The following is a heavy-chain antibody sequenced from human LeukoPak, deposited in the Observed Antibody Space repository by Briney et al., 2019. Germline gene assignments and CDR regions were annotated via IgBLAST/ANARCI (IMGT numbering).Heavy chain of an antibody. CDR3: ASSVMISVSY. Sequence: SETPSLTCTVSGGSISSSSYYWGWIRQPPGKGLEWIGSIYYSGSTYYNPSLKSRVTISVDTSKNQFSLKLSSVTAEDTAVYYCASSVMISVSYWGQGTLVTVSS. D-gene: IGHD2-21*01. CDR2: IYYSGST. CDR1: GGSISSSSYY. J-gene: IGHJ4*02. V-gene: IGHV4-39*01.